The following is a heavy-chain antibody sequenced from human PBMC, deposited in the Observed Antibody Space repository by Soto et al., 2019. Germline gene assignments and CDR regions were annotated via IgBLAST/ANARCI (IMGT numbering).Heavy chain of an antibody. CDR1: PDSISTNTYY. V-gene: IGHV4-39*01. J-gene: IGHJ4*02. CDR2: ISYSWAT. CDR3: ARIRVDPPAMWAFDY. Sequence: QLQLQESGPGLVKPSETLSLTCTVSPDSISTNTYYWGWIRQSPGKGLEWIGSISYSWATYYNPSLLSRITISVDRSNNRVSLKLRSATAADTAVYYCARIRVDPPAMWAFDYWGQGTLVTVSS. D-gene: IGHD2-2*01.